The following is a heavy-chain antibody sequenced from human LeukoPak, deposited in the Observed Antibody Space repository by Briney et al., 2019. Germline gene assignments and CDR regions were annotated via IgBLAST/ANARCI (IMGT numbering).Heavy chain of an antibody. CDR1: GFTFSSYA. CDR2: ISSSGGTT. V-gene: IGHV3-23*01. CDR3: AKNGDRGAYCTGGTCYPYFYYYMDV. Sequence: GGSLRLSCAASGFTFSSYAMSWVRQAPGKGLEWVSTISSSGGTTYYADSVKGRFTISRDISKNTLYLQMNSLRAEDTAIYYCAKNGDRGAYCTGGTCYPYFYYYMDVWGKGTTVTI. J-gene: IGHJ6*03. D-gene: IGHD2-15*01.